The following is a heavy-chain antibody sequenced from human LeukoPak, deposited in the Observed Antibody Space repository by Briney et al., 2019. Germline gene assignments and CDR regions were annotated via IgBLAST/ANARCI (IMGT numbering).Heavy chain of an antibody. D-gene: IGHD3-10*01. J-gene: IGHJ5*02. CDR2: IYIDART. CDR3: VRDRAGTQSWVEFDL. V-gene: IGHV3-66*02. CDR1: GFSVTNTL. Sequence: GGFLRLSCTLSGFSVTNTLIDWVRQAPGKGPEWVALIYIDARTVYADSVKGRFTISRDNSKNMVYLQMNSLRSEDSALYYCVRDRAGTQSWVEFDLWGQGTLVTVSS.